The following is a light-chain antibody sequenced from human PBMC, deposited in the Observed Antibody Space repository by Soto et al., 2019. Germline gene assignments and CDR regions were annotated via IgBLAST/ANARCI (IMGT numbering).Light chain of an antibody. CDR2: DDI. V-gene: IGLV1-51*01. J-gene: IGLJ1*01. Sequence: QSVLTQPPSVSAAPGQKVTISCSGTTSNVANNFVSWYQQFPGKAPKLLIYDDIRRPSGIPDRFSASKSGTSATLGITGLQTGDEADYYCQSYDSSLSVLYVFGTGTKVTVL. CDR1: TSNVANNF. CDR3: QSYDSSLSVLYV.